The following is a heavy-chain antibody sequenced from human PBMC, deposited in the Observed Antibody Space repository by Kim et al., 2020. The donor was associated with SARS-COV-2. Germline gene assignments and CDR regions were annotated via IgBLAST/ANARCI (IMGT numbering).Heavy chain of an antibody. J-gene: IGHJ6*02. CDR1: GFTFSSYW. V-gene: IGHV3-7*01. CDR3: ARDLIRQWFPYYYGMDV. D-gene: IGHD3-22*01. CDR2: IKQDGSEK. Sequence: GGSLRLSCAASGFTFSSYWMSWVRQAPGKGLEWVANIKQDGSEKYYVDSVKGRFTISRDNAKNSLYLQMNSLRAEDTAVYYCARDLIRQWFPYYYGMDVWGQGTTVTVSS.